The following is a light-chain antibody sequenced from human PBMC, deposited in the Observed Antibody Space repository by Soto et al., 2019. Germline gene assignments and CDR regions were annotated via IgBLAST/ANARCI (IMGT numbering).Light chain of an antibody. Sequence: QSLLTQPPSVPGAPGQRVTISCAGSSSNIGAGYDVHWYQQLPGTAPKLLIYGDSNRPSGVPDRFSGSKSGTSTSLAITGLQAEDEADYYCQSYDNSLSGSLFGTGTKVTVL. CDR2: GDS. CDR3: QSYDNSLSGSL. CDR1: SSNIGAGYD. J-gene: IGLJ1*01. V-gene: IGLV1-40*01.